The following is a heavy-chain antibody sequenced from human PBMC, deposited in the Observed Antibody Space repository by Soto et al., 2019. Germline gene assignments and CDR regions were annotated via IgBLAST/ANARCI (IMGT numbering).Heavy chain of an antibody. J-gene: IGHJ4*02. CDR1: GFTFSSYG. CDR2: ISYDGSNK. CDR3: ARSPGGVSRGY. V-gene: IGHV3-30*03. Sequence: QVQLVESGGGVVQPGRSLRLSCAASGFTFSSYGMHWVRQAPGKGLEWVAVISYDGSNKYYADSVKCRFTISRYNSKNTLYLQMNSLRAEDTAVYYCARSPGGVSRGYWGQGTLVTVSS. D-gene: IGHD2-15*01.